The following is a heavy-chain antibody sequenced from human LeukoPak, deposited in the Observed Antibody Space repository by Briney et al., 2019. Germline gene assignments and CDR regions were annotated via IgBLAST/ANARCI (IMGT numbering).Heavy chain of an antibody. Sequence: NPGGSLRLSCAASGFTFSSYSMNWVRQAPGKGLEWVSSISSSSSYIYYADSVKGRFTISRDNAKNSLYLQMNSLRAEDTAVYYCARDRCSGGSCYDYYGMDVWGQGTTVTVSS. V-gene: IGHV3-21*01. CDR1: GFTFSSYS. CDR2: ISSSSSYI. CDR3: ARDRCSGGSCYDYYGMDV. J-gene: IGHJ6*02. D-gene: IGHD2-15*01.